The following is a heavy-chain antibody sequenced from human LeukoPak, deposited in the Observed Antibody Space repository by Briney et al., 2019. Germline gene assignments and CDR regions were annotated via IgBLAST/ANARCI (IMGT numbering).Heavy chain of an antibody. D-gene: IGHD3-10*01. CDR1: GFTFSSYS. CDR3: AKPLWFGESRTPGDY. V-gene: IGHV3-48*04. J-gene: IGHJ4*02. CDR2: ISSSGSTI. Sequence: GGSLRLSCAASGFTFSSYSMTWIRQAPGKGLEWVSYISSSGSTIYYADSVKGRFTISRDNAKNSQYLQMNSLRAEDTAEYYCAKPLWFGESRTPGDYWGQGTLVTVSS.